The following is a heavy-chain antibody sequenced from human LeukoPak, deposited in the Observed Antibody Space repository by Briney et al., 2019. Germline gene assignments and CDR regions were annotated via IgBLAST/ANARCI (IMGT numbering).Heavy chain of an antibody. V-gene: IGHV3-23*01. D-gene: IGHD1-1*01. CDR1: GFTFVNYA. CDR3: AKRYNWNDGHFDY. CDR2: ISGSGGNT. J-gene: IGHJ4*02. Sequence: GGSLRLSCAASGFTFVNYAMSWVCQAPGKGLEWVSAISGSGGNTYYADSVRGRFTISRDNSKNTLYLQMNSLRAEDTAVYYCAKRYNWNDGHFDYWGQGTLATVSS.